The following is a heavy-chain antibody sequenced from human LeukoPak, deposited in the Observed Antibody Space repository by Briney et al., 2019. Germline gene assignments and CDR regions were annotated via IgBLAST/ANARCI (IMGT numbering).Heavy chain of an antibody. CDR3: ARDKSLADPYFFDY. J-gene: IGHJ4*02. V-gene: IGHV1-2*02. Sequence: ASVKVSCKASGYTFTGYYIHWVRQAPGQGLEWMGWINPNSGGANYAQKFQGRVTLTRDTSISAAYMDLHSLSSDDTAVYFCARDKSLADPYFFDYWGQGTLVTVSS. CDR1: GYTFTGYY. CDR2: INPNSGGA.